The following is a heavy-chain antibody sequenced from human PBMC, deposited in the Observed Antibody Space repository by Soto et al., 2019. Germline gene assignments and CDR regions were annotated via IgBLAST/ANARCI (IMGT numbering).Heavy chain of an antibody. CDR1: GFTFSDYA. Sequence: VQLVESGGGVVQPGRSLRLSCAASGFTFSDYAMHWVRQAPGKGLEWVAVVSHDGRNTHYANYVKGRFTISRDSSKNTVSLEMTSLRAEDTAVYYCAKGGRQWMVTSDFNYWGQGALVTVSS. V-gene: IGHV3-30*18. J-gene: IGHJ4*02. CDR2: VSHDGRNT. CDR3: AKGGRQWMVTSDFNY. D-gene: IGHD6-19*01.